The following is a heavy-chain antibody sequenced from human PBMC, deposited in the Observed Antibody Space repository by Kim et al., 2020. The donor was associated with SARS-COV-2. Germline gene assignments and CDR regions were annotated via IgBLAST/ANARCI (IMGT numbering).Heavy chain of an antibody. CDR3: AIPRGSACLWRFDH. V-gene: IGHV3-23*01. J-gene: IGHJ5*02. CDR2: IDRSGGGT. Sequence: GGSLRLSCVASGFIFSDYGMGWVRQAPGKGLEWVSAIDRSGGGTFYADSVKGRFTISRDNSENTLYLQMNSLRVEDTAVYYCAIPRGSACLWRFDHWGQGTLVTVSS. CDR1: GFIFSDYG. D-gene: IGHD2-21*01.